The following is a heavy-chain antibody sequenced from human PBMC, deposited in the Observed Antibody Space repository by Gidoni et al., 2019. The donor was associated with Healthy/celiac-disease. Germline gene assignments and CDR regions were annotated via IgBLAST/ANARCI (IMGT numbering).Heavy chain of an antibody. CDR3: ASVTMVRGVTREGYYYYGMDV. J-gene: IGHJ6*02. CDR1: GYTFTSYY. Sequence: QVQLVQSGAEVKKPGASVKVSCKASGYTFTSYYMHWVRQAPGQGLEWMGIINPSWGSKSHAQKVPGRVPMTRDTSTSTVYMELSSLRSEDTAVYYCASVTMVRGVTREGYYYYGMDVWGQGTTVTVSS. CDR2: INPSWGSK. V-gene: IGHV1-46*01. D-gene: IGHD3-10*01.